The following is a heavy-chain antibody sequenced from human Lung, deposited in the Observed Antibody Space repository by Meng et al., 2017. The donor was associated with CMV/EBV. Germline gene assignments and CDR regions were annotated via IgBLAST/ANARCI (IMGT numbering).Heavy chain of an antibody. D-gene: IGHD1-14*01. Sequence: QLQRQESGPGLVKPSTTLSLTCTVSGGSISSSSYYWAWIRQPPGEGLEWIGSVVYSGTTYYTSSLKSRVSISVDTSKNQFSLKLSSVTAADTAVYYCARHHHSPTFDYWGQGTLVTVSS. J-gene: IGHJ4*02. CDR1: GGSISSSSYY. V-gene: IGHV4-39*01. CDR3: ARHHHSPTFDY. CDR2: VVYSGTT.